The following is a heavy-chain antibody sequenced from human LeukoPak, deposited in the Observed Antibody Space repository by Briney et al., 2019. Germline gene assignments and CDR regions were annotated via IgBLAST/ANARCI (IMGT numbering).Heavy chain of an antibody. J-gene: IGHJ2*01. Sequence: SETLSLTCAVYGESFSGYYRSWIRQPPGKGLEWIGEINHSGSTNYNPSLKSRVTISIDTSKNQFSLKLSSVTAADTAVYCCARGRFTRSYSYGQGYFDPWGRGTLVTVSS. CDR3: ARGRFTRSYSYGQGYFDP. CDR1: GESFSGYY. D-gene: IGHD5-18*01. CDR2: INHSGST. V-gene: IGHV4-34*01.